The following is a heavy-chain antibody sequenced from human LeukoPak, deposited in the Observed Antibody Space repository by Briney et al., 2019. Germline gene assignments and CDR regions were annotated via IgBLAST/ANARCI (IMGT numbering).Heavy chain of an antibody. V-gene: IGHV1-18*01. Sequence: VKVSCQASGYTFTSYGISWVRQAPGQGLEWMGWISAYNGNTNYAQKLQGRVTMTTDTSTSTAYMELRSLRSDDTAVYYCARDLQYYDFWSGYYTGQTFDYWGQGTLVTVSS. CDR3: ARDLQYYDFWSGYYTGQTFDY. CDR2: ISAYNGNT. D-gene: IGHD3-3*01. CDR1: GYTFTSYG. J-gene: IGHJ4*02.